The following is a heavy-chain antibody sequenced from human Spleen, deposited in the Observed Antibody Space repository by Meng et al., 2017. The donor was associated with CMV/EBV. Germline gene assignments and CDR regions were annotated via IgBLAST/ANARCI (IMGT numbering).Heavy chain of an antibody. V-gene: IGHV1-2*02. Sequence: ASVKVSCKASGYTFTAYYIHWVRQAPGQGLEWMGWINPNSGGTNYAQKFQGRVTMIRDTSISTAYMELSRLRSDDTAVYYCARQTYDFWSGADYWGQGTLVTVSS. J-gene: IGHJ4*02. CDR3: ARQTYDFWSGADY. D-gene: IGHD3-3*01. CDR1: GYTFTAYY. CDR2: INPNSGGT.